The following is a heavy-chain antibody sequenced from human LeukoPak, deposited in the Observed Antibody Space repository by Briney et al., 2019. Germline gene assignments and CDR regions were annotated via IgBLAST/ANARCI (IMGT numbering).Heavy chain of an antibody. CDR3: ARTGILWLEFDP. V-gene: IGHV1-2*02. J-gene: IGHJ5*02. CDR2: INPNSGGT. CDR1: GYTFTGNY. D-gene: IGHD3-10*01. Sequence: ASVKVSCKAPGYTFTGNYMHWVRQAPGQGLEWMGWINPNSGGTNYAQKFQGRVTMTRDTSISTAYMKLSRLRSDDTAVYYCARTGILWLEFDPWGQGTLVTVSS.